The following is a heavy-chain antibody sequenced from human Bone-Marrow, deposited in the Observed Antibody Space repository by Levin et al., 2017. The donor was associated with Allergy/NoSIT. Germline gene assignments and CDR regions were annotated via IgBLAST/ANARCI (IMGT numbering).Heavy chain of an antibody. CDR3: ARRSVAALEGDIYGVDV. CDR2: IYPDDSET. CDR1: GYSFSFYW. J-gene: IGHJ6*02. V-gene: IGHV5-51*01. D-gene: IGHD2-21*01. Sequence: GASVKVSCEASGYSFSFYWIGWVRQMPGKGLEWMGIIYPDDSETRYSPSFQGQVTISADKSINTAYLQWSSLKASDTAIYYCARRSVAALEGDIYGVDVWGQGTTVAVS.